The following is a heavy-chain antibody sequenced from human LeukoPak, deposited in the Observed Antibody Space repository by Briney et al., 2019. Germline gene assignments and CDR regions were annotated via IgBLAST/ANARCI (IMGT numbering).Heavy chain of an antibody. Sequence: GRSLRLSCAASGFTFSSYGMHWVRQAPGKGLEWVAVIWYDGSNKYYADSVKGRFTISRDNSKNTLYLQMNSLRAEDTAVYYCARGGEMATILHYWGQGTLVTVSS. CDR3: ARGGEMATILHY. D-gene: IGHD5-24*01. CDR1: GFTFSSYG. CDR2: IWYDGSNK. J-gene: IGHJ4*02. V-gene: IGHV3-33*01.